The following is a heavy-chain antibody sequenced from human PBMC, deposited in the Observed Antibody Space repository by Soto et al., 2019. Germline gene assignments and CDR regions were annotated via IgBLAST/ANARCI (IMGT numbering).Heavy chain of an antibody. CDR2: IKQDGSEK. CDR1: GFTFSSYW. Sequence: PGGSLRLCRAASGFTFSSYWMSWVRQAPRKGLEWVANIKQDGSEKHYVDSVKGRFTISRDNAKNSLYLQMNSLRAEDTAVYYCAREGRIAARLGYFDYWGQGTLVTVSS. V-gene: IGHV3-7*01. D-gene: IGHD6-6*01. CDR3: AREGRIAARLGYFDY. J-gene: IGHJ4*02.